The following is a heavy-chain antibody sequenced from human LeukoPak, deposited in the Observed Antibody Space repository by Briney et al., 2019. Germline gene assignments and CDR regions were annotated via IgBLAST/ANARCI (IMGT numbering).Heavy chain of an antibody. V-gene: IGHV1-69*01. D-gene: IGHD4-23*01. CDR2: IIPMFGKA. CDR1: GGTFSTYA. Sequence: GSSVKVSCKASGGTFSTYATSWVRQAPGQGLEWMGGIIPMFGKANYAQKFQGRVRITADESTSTAYMELSSLRSDDTAVYYCARGWLAETTVVTPYNYWGQGTLVTVSS. CDR3: ARGWLAETTVVTPYNY. J-gene: IGHJ4*02.